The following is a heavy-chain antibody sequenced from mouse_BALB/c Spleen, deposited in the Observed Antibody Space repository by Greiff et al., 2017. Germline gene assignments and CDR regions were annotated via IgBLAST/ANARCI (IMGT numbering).Heavy chain of an antibody. CDR1: GFTFNTYA. D-gene: IGHD2-4*01. V-gene: IGHV10-1*02. CDR3: VRQGITISY. Sequence: EVQLVESGGGLVQPKGSLKLSCAASGFTFNTYAMNWVRQAPGKGLEWVARIRSKSNNYATYYADSVKDRFTISRDNSQSMLYLQMNNLKTEDTAMYYCVRQGITISYWGQGTLVTVSA. CDR2: IRSKSNNYAT. J-gene: IGHJ3*01.